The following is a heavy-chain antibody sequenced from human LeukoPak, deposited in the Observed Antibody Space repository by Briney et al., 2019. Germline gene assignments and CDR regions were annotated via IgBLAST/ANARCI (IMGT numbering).Heavy chain of an antibody. D-gene: IGHD3-16*02. CDR2: ISGSISGSDDST. CDR3: ARGYYDYVWGSYRPGRAFDY. V-gene: IGHV3-23*01. Sequence: GGSLRLSCAASGFTFSSYAMTWVRQAPGKGLEWVSAISGSISGSDDSTYYADSVKGRFTIPRDNSKNTLYLQMNSLRVEDTAVYYCARGYYDYVWGSYRPGRAFDYWGQGTLVTVSS. CDR1: GFTFSSYA. J-gene: IGHJ4*02.